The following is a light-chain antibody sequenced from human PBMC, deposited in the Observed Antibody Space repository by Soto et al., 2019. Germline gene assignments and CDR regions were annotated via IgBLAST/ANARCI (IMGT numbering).Light chain of an antibody. CDR3: QQSYSTPRT. Sequence: DIQMTQSPSSLSASVGDRVTITCRASQTTSNYLNWYQQKTGKVPKLLIYAASRLQSGVPSRFSGSSSGTDFALAICCLQPEDFASYYCQQSYSTPRTFGQGTKVEIK. CDR2: AAS. CDR1: QTTSNY. V-gene: IGKV1-39*01. J-gene: IGKJ1*01.